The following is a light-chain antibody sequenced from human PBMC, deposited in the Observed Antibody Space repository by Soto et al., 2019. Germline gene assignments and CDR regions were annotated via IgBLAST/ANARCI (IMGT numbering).Light chain of an antibody. CDR1: QSVSSY. J-gene: IGKJ4*01. CDR2: DAS. Sequence: EIVLTQSPATLSLSPGEIATLSCRASQSVSSYLAWYQQKPGQAPRLLIYDASNRATGIPARFSGSGSGTEFTLTISSLEPEDFAVYYCQQRSNLPPTFGGGTKVEIK. CDR3: QQRSNLPPT. V-gene: IGKV3-11*01.